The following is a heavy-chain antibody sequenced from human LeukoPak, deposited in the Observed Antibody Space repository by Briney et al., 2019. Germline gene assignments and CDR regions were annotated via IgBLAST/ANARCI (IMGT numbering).Heavy chain of an antibody. CDR1: GYRFRSYW. D-gene: IGHD3-9*01. Sequence: GESLKISCKGSGYRFRSYWIGWVRQMPGKGLEWMGIIWPGGSDARYSPSFQGQVTISADESISTAYLQWASLKASDTAMYYCATTANYDILTGPYYYYATDVWGQGTTVTVSS. CDR2: IWPGGSDA. V-gene: IGHV5-51*01. J-gene: IGHJ6*02. CDR3: ATTANYDILTGPYYYYATDV.